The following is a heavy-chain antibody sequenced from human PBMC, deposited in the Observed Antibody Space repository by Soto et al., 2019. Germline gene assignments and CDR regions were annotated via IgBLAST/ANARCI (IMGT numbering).Heavy chain of an antibody. Sequence: GESLKISCKGSGYSFTSYWIGWVRQVPGKGLEWMGIIYPGDSDTRYSPSFQGQVTISADKSISTAYLQWSSLKASDTAMYYCARQGPENPTYYYDSSGYYLDAFDIWGQGTMVTVSS. J-gene: IGHJ3*02. D-gene: IGHD3-22*01. CDR1: GYSFTSYW. CDR3: ARQGPENPTYYYDSSGYYLDAFDI. V-gene: IGHV5-51*01. CDR2: IYPGDSDT.